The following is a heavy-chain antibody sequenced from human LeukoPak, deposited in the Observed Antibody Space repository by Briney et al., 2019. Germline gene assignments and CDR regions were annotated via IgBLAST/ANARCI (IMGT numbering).Heavy chain of an antibody. D-gene: IGHD6-6*01. J-gene: IGHJ3*01. Sequence: SVKVSCKASGGTFSSDVINWVRQAPGQGLEWMGGIIPMFGTTSYAQKFQGRVTINADESTGTVYMELSGLRSEDTAVYYCASSIGDRVLDGSDVWGPGTMITVSS. CDR1: GGTFSSDV. V-gene: IGHV1-69*13. CDR3: ASSIGDRVLDGSDV. CDR2: IIPMFGTT.